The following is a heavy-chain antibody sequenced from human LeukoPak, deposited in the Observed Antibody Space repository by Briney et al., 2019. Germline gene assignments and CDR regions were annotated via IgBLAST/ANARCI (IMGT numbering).Heavy chain of an antibody. D-gene: IGHD3-10*01. J-gene: IGHJ3*02. V-gene: IGHV1-8*01. CDR2: MSPNSGNT. Sequence: ASVKVSCKASGYTFTSYDINWVRQATGQGLEWMGWMSPNSGNTGYAQKFQGRVTMTRNTSISTAYMELSSLRSEDTAVYYCAREAGPGILWFRELSRRRDAFDIWGQGTMVTVSS. CDR1: GYTFTSYD. CDR3: AREAGPGILWFRELSRRRDAFDI.